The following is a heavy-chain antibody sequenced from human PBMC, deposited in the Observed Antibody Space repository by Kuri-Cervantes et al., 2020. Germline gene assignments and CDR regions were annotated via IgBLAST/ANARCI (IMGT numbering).Heavy chain of an antibody. CDR2: ISDDGSRP. Sequence: GGSLRLSCAASGFTLSGYGVCWVRQDPDRGLEWVAVISDDGSRPYYADSVKGRFTISRDNSKNTLYLQMNSLRAEDTAVYYCARARRYGVGSYDYLYMDVWGKGTTVTVSS. V-gene: IGHV3-30*04. D-gene: IGHD3-10*01. CDR3: ARARRYGVGSYDYLYMDV. CDR1: GFTLSGYG. J-gene: IGHJ6*03.